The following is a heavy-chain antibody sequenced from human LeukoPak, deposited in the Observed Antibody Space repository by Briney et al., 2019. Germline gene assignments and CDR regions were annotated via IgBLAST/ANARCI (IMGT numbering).Heavy chain of an antibody. D-gene: IGHD5-18*01. J-gene: IGHJ4*02. V-gene: IGHV1-2*02. CDR3: ARVPLPRYSYGRRLDY. CDR2: SNPNSGGT. CDR1: GYTFTGYY. Sequence: GASVKVSCKASGYTFTGYYMHWGRQAPRQGLEWVWCSNPNSGGTNYAQKFQGRVTITRDTSISTAYMELSRLRSDDTAVYYCARVPLPRYSYGRRLDYWGQGTLVTVSS.